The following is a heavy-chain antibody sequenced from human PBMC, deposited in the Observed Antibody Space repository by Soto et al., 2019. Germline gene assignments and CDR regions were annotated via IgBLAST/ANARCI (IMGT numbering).Heavy chain of an antibody. CDR2: ISSSGSTT. Sequence: PVGSLRLSGAASGFTFYTYEMNWVRQAPGKGLEWVSYISSSGSTTYYADSVKGRFTISRDNAKNSLYLQMNSLRAEDTAIYYCATRSGGGGAFDFWGQGTMVTVSS. J-gene: IGHJ3*01. CDR1: GFTFYTYE. D-gene: IGHD3-10*01. V-gene: IGHV3-48*03. CDR3: ATRSGGGGAFDF.